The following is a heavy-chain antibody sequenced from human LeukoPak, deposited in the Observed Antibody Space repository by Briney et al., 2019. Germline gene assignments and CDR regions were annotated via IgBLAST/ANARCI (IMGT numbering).Heavy chain of an antibody. CDR1: GGSISDYY. CDR3: ARVGIDYSGNIIKYYFDY. V-gene: IGHV4-59*01. J-gene: IGHJ4*02. Sequence: SETLSLTCTVSGGSISDYYWSWIRQPPGRGLEWIGYSGNINYNPSLKSRVIISVDTSKNQFSLKLSPVTAADTAVYYCARVGIDYSGNIIKYYFDYWGQGTLVTVSS. D-gene: IGHD4-23*01. CDR2: YSGNI.